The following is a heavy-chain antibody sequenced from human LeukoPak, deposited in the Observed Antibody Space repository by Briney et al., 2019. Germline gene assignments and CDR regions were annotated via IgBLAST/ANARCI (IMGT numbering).Heavy chain of an antibody. Sequence: GGSLRLSCAASGFTFSSYWMSWVRQAPGKGLEWVANIKQDGSEKYYVDSVKGRFTISRDNAKNSLYLQMNSLRAEDTAVYYCARKLGILIHALDYWGQGTLVTVSS. CDR3: ARKLGILIHALDY. V-gene: IGHV3-7*01. CDR2: IKQDGSEK. D-gene: IGHD7-27*01. J-gene: IGHJ4*02. CDR1: GFTFSSYW.